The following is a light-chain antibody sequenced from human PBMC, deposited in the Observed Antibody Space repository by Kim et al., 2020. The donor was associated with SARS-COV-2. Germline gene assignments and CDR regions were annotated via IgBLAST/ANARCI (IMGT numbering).Light chain of an antibody. V-gene: IGKV2-24*01. Sequence: QASLSCTSSQILVNSGGNAYLSWLQQRQGQPPRLLIYKSSYRFSGVPDRFSGRGAGTHFTLTINRVEAEDVGVYYCMQATQFPWTFGQGTKVDIK. CDR2: KSS. CDR1: QILVNSGGNAY. J-gene: IGKJ1*01. CDR3: MQATQFPWT.